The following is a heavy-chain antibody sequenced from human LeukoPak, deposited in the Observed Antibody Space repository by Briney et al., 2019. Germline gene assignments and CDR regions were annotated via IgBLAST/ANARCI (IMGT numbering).Heavy chain of an antibody. CDR1: GGTFSSYA. CDR3: AKGDQSYYYHYMDV. Sequence: SVKVSCKASGGTFSSYAISWVRQAPGQGLEWMGGIIPIFGTANYAQKFQGRVTITADESTSTAYMELSSPRSEDTVVYYCAKGDQSYYYHYMDVWGKGTTVTVSS. J-gene: IGHJ6*03. CDR2: IIPIFGTA. D-gene: IGHD2-2*01. V-gene: IGHV1-69*13.